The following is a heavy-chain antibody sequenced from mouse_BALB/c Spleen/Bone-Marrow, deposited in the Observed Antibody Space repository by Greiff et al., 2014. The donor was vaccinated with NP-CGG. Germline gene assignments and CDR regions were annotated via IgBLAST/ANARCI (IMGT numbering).Heavy chain of an antibody. CDR2: IWRGGST. D-gene: IGHD3-2*01. Sequence: VKLQESGPGLVQPSQSLSITCTVSGFSFTTYGVHWVRQSPGKGLEWLGVIWRGGSTDYNAAFMSRLSITKDNSKSQVFFKMNSLQADDTAIYYCARNEGGQLGPYWGQGTLVTVSA. V-gene: IGHV2-5*01. J-gene: IGHJ3*01. CDR3: ARNEGGQLGPY. CDR1: GFSFTTYG.